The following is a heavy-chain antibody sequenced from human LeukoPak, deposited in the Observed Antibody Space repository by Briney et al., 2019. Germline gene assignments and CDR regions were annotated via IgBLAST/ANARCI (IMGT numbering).Heavy chain of an antibody. CDR3: ARGYYYAMDV. CDR2: INTGNSNT. Sequence: ASVKVSCKASGYSFTTNGIHWVRLAPGQTLEWMGWINTGNSNTKYSQKFQGRVTITSDTSASIAYMELSSLRSEDTAVYYCARGYYYAMDVWGQGTTVTVSS. V-gene: IGHV1-3*04. CDR1: GYSFTTNG. J-gene: IGHJ6*02.